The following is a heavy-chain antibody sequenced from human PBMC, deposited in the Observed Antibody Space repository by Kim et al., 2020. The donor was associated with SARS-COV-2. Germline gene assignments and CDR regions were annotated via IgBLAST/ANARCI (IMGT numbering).Heavy chain of an antibody. CDR1: GFTSDDCA. V-gene: IGHV3-43*02. Sequence: GGSLRLSCAASGFTSDDCAMHWVRQPPGKGLEWLSLFSANGGATYYADSVKGRFTISRDNSKNSLYLQMNSLRTEDTALYYCVKGYDTTLDIFDVWGQGTMVTVSS. J-gene: IGHJ3*01. CDR3: VKGYDTTLDIFDV. D-gene: IGHD2-2*03. CDR2: FSANGGAT.